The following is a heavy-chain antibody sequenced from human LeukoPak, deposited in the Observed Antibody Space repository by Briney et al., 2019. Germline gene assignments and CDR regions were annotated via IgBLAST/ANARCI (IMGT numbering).Heavy chain of an antibody. J-gene: IGHJ4*02. CDR3: ARSSPQEFSEFDY. CDR1: GYTFTSYA. D-gene: IGHD3-16*02. Sequence: SVKVSCKASGYTFTSYAISWVRQAPGQGLEWMGGIIPIFGTANYAQKFQGRVTITTDESTSTAYMELSSLRSEDTAVYYCARSSPQEFSEFDYWGQGTLVTVSS. V-gene: IGHV1-69*05. CDR2: IIPIFGTA.